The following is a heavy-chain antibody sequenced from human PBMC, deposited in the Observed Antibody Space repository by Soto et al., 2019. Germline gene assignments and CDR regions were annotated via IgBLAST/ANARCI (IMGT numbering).Heavy chain of an antibody. CDR1: GFTFSSYS. CDR2: ISSSSSTI. J-gene: IGHJ6*03. D-gene: IGHD3-10*01. Sequence: GGSLRLSCAASGFTFSSYSMNWVRQAPGKGLEWVSYISSSSSTIYYADSVKGRFTISRDNAKNSLYLQMNSLRAEDTAVYYCARDNYYGSGSWRGKYYYYMDVWGKGTTVTVSS. V-gene: IGHV3-48*01. CDR3: ARDNYYGSGSWRGKYYYYMDV.